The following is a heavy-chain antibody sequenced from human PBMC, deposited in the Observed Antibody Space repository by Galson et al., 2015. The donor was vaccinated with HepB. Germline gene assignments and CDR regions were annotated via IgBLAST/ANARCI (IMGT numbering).Heavy chain of an antibody. D-gene: IGHD3-16*01. CDR1: GFTFIAYE. Sequence: SLRLSCAASGFTFIAYEMSWVRLAPGKGLEWISYITTSGSTIYYADSVKGRFTVSRDNATNSLYLKMTSLRVEDTAVYYCARDKGRRLWRDVGYIDYWGQGVLVTVSS. CDR2: ITTSGSTI. J-gene: IGHJ4*02. CDR3: ARDKGRRLWRDVGYIDY. V-gene: IGHV3-48*03.